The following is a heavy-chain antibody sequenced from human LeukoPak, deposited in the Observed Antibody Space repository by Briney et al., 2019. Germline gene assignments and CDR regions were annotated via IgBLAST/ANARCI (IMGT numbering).Heavy chain of an antibody. V-gene: IGHV3-23*01. CDR1: GFTFSSYA. CDR2: ISGSDGST. Sequence: PGGSLRLSCAASGFTFSSYAMSWVRQAPGRGLEWVSAISGSDGSTYYADSVKGRFTISRDDSKNTLYLQMNSLRAEDTAVYYCAKAKGYSSSWGDYCDYWGQGTLVTVSS. J-gene: IGHJ4*02. CDR3: AKAKGYSSSWGDYCDY. D-gene: IGHD6-13*01.